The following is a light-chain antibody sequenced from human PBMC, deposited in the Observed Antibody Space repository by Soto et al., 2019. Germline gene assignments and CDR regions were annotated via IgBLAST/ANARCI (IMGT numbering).Light chain of an antibody. CDR2: LGS. Sequence: DIVMTQSPLSLPVTPGEPASISCRSSQSLLHGNGYDYLDWYLQKPGQSPQLLIYLGSNRASGVPDRFSSSGSGTDFTLKISRVEAEDVGVYYCMQALQTPPTFGQGTKLEIK. J-gene: IGKJ2*01. CDR3: MQALQTPPT. V-gene: IGKV2-28*01. CDR1: QSLLHGNGYDY.